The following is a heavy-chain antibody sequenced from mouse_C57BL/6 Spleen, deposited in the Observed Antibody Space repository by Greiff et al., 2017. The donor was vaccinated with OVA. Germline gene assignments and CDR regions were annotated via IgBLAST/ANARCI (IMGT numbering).Heavy chain of an antibody. J-gene: IGHJ1*03. CDR3: ARNWDWYFDV. CDR2: INPSSGYT. D-gene: IGHD4-1*01. CDR1: GYTFTSYT. V-gene: IGHV1-4*01. Sequence: VQGVESGAELARPGASVKMSCKASGYTFTSYTMHWVKQRPGQGLEWIGYINPSSGYTKYNQKFKDKATLTADKSSSTAYMQLSSLTSEDSAVYYCARNWDWYFDVWGTGTTVTVSS.